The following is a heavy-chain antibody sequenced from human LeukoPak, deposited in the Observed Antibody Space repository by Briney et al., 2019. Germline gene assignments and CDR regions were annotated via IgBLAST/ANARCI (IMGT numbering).Heavy chain of an antibody. CDR3: AKEIRFTMVRGFKGLFDL. V-gene: IGHV3-23*01. Sequence: GGSLRLSCAASGFTFSSYGMSWVRQAPGKGLEWVSAISGSGGSTYYADSVKGRFTISRDNSNNTLYLQMNRLRAEDTAVYYCAKEIRFTMVRGFKGLFDLWGRGTLVTVSS. CDR1: GFTFSSYG. CDR2: ISGSGGST. D-gene: IGHD3-10*01. J-gene: IGHJ2*01.